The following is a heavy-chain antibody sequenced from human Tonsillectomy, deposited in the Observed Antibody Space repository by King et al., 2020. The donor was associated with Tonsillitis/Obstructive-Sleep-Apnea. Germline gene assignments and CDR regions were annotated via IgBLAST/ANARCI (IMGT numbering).Heavy chain of an antibody. V-gene: IGHV3-30*18. J-gene: IGHJ6*02. Sequence: VQLVESGGGVVQPGRSLRLSCAASGFTFSSYGMHWVRQAPGKGLEWVAVISYDGSNKYYAASVKGRFTISRDNSKNTLYLQMNSLRAEDTAVYYCAKDSGAYGDYANHHTGMAVWGQGTTVTVSS. D-gene: IGHD4-17*01. CDR1: GFTFSSYG. CDR2: ISYDGSNK. CDR3: AKDSGAYGDYANHHTGMAV.